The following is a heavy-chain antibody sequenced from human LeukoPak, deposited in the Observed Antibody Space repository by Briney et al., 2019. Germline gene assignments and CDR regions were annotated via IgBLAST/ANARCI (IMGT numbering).Heavy chain of an antibody. J-gene: IGHJ6*02. CDR1: GFAFSSYA. CDR3: XXXXXXXXXXXGYNYYYGMDV. V-gene: IGHV3-23*01. CDR2: ISGSGGNT. Sequence: PGGSLRLSCAASGFAFSSYAMTWVRLPPGKGLEWVSAISGSGGNTYYADSVKGRFTISRDSSKNTLYLRMSRLRAEDTAVYYXXXXXXXXXXXXGYNYYYGMDVWGQGTTVTVSS.